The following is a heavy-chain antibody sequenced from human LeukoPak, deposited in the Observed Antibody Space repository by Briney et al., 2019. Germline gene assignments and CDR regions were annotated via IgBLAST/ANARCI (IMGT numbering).Heavy chain of an antibody. V-gene: IGHV3-21*01. J-gene: IGHJ6*03. D-gene: IGHD2-2*01. CDR3: ARAGYCSSTSCYPVYYYYMDV. CDR1: GFTFSSYS. CDR2: ISSSSSYI. Sequence: PGGSLRLSCAASGFTFSSYSMNWVRQAPGKGLEWVSSISSSSSYIYYADSVKGRFTISRDNSKNTLYLQMNSLRAEDTAVYYCARAGYCSSTSCYPVYYYYMDVWGKGTTVTVSS.